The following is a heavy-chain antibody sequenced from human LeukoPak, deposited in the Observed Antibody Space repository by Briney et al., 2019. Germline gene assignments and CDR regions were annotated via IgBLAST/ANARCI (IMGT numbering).Heavy chain of an antibody. V-gene: IGHV3-66*02. CDR2: IYSGGST. J-gene: IGHJ4*02. D-gene: IGHD4-17*01. CDR3: ARTPVTTFDY. Sequence: GGSLRLSCAACGFTVSSNYMSWVRQAPGKGLEWVSVIYSGGSTYYADSVKGRFTISRDNSKNTLYLQMNSLRAEDTAVYYCARTPVTTFDYWGQGTLVTVSS. CDR1: GFTVSSNY.